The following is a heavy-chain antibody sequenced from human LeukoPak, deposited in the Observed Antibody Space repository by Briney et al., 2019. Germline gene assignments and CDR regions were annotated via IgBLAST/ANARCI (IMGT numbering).Heavy chain of an antibody. D-gene: IGHD3-3*01. CDR1: GFTFSSYG. J-gene: IGHJ4*02. CDR3: AKSGLRFLEWLFSPVDY. Sequence: PGGSLRLSCAASGFTFSSYGMHWVRQAPGKRLEWVAVISYDGSNKYYADSVKGRFTISRDNSKNTLYLQMNSLRAEDTAVYYCAKSGLRFLEWLFSPVDYWGQGTLVTVSS. V-gene: IGHV3-30*18. CDR2: ISYDGSNK.